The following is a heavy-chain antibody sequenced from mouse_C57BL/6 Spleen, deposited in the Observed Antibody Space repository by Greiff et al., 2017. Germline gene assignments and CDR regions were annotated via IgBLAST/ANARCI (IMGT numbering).Heavy chain of an antibody. CDR2: IHPNSGST. CDR3: AREGNYGYDPYFDY. CDR1: GYTSTSYW. Sequence: QVQLKQPGAELVKPGASVKLSCKASGYTSTSYWMHWVKQRPGQGLEWIGMIHPNSGSTNYNEKFKSKATLTVDKSSSTAYMQLSSLTSEDSAVYYCAREGNYGYDPYFDYWGQGTTLTVSS. D-gene: IGHD2-2*01. J-gene: IGHJ2*01. V-gene: IGHV1-64*01.